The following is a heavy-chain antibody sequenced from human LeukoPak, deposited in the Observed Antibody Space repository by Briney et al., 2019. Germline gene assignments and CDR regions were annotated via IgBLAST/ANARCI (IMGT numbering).Heavy chain of an antibody. V-gene: IGHV4-39*07. CDR2: IFYGGST. CDR1: GGSISNSRYY. J-gene: IGHJ6*03. D-gene: IGHD1-26*01. Sequence: RPSETLSLTCTVSGGSISNSRYYWGWIRQPPGKGLEWIASIFYGGSTYYNPSLKSRVTVSVDTSKNQFSLKLSSVTAADTAVYYCARISRGTVWELLVEHYYYYMDVWGKGTTVTVSS. CDR3: ARISRGTVWELLVEHYYYYMDV.